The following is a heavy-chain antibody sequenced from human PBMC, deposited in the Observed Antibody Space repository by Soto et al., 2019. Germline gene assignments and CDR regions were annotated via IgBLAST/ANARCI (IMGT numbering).Heavy chain of an antibody. J-gene: IGHJ6*02. Sequence: QVQLVESGGGVVQPGRSLRLSCVASGFTFSNFGMHWVRQAPGKGLEWVALTSFDGNKNYYADSVKGRFTLSRDNSKKTLYLPMNSLRAEDTALYFCAKDQKDYSGSGTYYVPYGMDVWGQGTTVTVSS. CDR2: TSFDGNKN. V-gene: IGHV3-30*18. CDR3: AKDQKDYSGSGTYYVPYGMDV. D-gene: IGHD3-10*01. CDR1: GFTFSNFG.